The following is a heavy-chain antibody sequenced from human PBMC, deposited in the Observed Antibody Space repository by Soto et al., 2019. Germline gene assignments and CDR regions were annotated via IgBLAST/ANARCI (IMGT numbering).Heavy chain of an antibody. CDR3: AKSEDDSTAYLRYSDY. CDR1: GFKFGVHS. D-gene: IGHD3-22*01. V-gene: IGHV3-30*18. Sequence: PGASLTDYRASTGFKFGVHSLNWVPQAQGKEPECLRVISYDGTTQHYADSVKGRFTISRENFKNTLHLQINSLRGEDTAVYYCAKSEDDSTAYLRYSDYWGQRP. J-gene: IGHJ4*02. CDR2: ISYDGTTQ.